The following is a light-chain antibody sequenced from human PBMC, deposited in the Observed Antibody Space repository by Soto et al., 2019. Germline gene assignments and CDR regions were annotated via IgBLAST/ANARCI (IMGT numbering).Light chain of an antibody. V-gene: IGLV2-8*01. CDR2: EVS. CDR1: SSDVGAYKY. J-gene: IGLJ3*02. Sequence: HSVLTQPPSASWSPGQSVTISCTGTSSDVGAYKYVSWYQQYPGKAPKLMIYEVSKRPSGVPDRFSGSKSGNTASLTVSGLQAEDEADYYCTSYVGSNIWVFGGGTKLTVL. CDR3: TSYVGSNIWV.